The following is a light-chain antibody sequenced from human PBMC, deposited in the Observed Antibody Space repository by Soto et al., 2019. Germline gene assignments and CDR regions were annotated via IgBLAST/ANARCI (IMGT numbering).Light chain of an antibody. J-gene: IGLJ1*01. CDR3: QSYDSSLYV. Sequence: SVLTQPPSVSGAPGQRVTISCTGSSSNIGAGYDVHWYQQLPGTAPKLLIYNNSNRPSGVPDRFSGSKSGTSASLAITGLQAEDEADYYCQSYDSSLYVFGTGTKLTVL. CDR1: SSNIGAGYD. CDR2: NNS. V-gene: IGLV1-40*01.